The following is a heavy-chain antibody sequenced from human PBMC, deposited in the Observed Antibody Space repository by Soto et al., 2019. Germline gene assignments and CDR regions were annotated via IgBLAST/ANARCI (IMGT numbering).Heavy chain of an antibody. CDR1: GFTLSSYS. D-gene: IGHD2-15*01. J-gene: IGHJ3*01. CDR2: ISASTNSI. Sequence: EVQLVESGGGLVQPGGSLRLSCAASGFTLSSYSMNWVRQAPGKGLEWVSYISASTNSIYYADSVKGQFTISRDNGKNSLCLEMNTLRGGVPAVYYCAGGWGGGRNSFDLWGQGTMVTVS. V-gene: IGHV3-48*01. CDR3: AGGWGGGRNSFDL.